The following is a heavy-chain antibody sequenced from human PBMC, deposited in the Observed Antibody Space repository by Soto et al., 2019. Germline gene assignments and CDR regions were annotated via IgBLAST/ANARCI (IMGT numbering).Heavy chain of an antibody. Sequence: VKVSCKGSGDSFSGYPVSWLRQAPGQGLEWMGEIIPILATTNYAQKFQGRVTITADEATYTVYMELNSLRYEDTALYYCARGARYDFWSGYYASFDYWGQGSQVTVSS. V-gene: IGHV1-69*13. CDR1: GDSFSGYP. D-gene: IGHD3-3*01. CDR2: IIPILATT. CDR3: ARGARYDFWSGYYASFDY. J-gene: IGHJ4*02.